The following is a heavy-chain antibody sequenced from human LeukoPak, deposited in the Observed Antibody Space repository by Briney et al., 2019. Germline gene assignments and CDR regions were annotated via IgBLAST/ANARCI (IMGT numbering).Heavy chain of an antibody. CDR1: GFTFSTYW. CDR3: ARGKHTAAIPDY. D-gene: IGHD6-13*01. V-gene: IGHV3-74*01. J-gene: IGHJ4*02. CDR2: INADVSST. Sequence: GSLRLSCAASGFTFSTYWMHWVRQAPGKGLVWVSRINADVSSTSYADSVKGRLTISRDNAKNTLYLQMNSLRAEDTAVYYCARGKHTAAIPDYWGQGTLVTVSS.